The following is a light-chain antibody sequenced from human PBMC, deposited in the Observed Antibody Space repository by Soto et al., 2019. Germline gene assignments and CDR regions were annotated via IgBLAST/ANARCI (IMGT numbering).Light chain of an antibody. V-gene: IGLV2-11*01. CDR2: DVS. CDR1: SSDVGGYNF. Sequence: QSALTQPRSVSGSPGQSVTISCTGTSSDVGGYNFVSWYQHNPGKAPKLMIFDVSARPSGVPDRLSGSKSANTASLTISGLQAEDEADYYCCSYAGTYTPLFGGGTKLTVL. J-gene: IGLJ2*01. CDR3: CSYAGTYTPL.